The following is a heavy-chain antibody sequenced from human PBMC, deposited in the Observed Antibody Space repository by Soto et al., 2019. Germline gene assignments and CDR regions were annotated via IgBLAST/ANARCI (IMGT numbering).Heavy chain of an antibody. J-gene: IGHJ4*02. CDR2: INPKSGDT. CDR1: GYTFTQYF. CDR3: ARGPGHRNSGGAF. Sequence: ASVKVSCKAAGYTFTQYFVHWVRRDPGQGLEWMGYINPKSGDTHYSQTFRGRVSMTVDTSTDTASVGLSSLKSDDTAVYFCARGPGHRNSGGAFWVKGTPVPVFS. V-gene: IGHV1-2*02. D-gene: IGHD3-10*01.